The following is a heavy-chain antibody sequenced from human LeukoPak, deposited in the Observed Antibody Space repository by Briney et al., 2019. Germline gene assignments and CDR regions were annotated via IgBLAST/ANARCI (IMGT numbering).Heavy chain of an antibody. CDR1: GGSISSTSYY. CDR3: ARSLSGSSSLNYYYYGMDV. CDR2: IYYSGST. V-gene: IGHV4-39*01. J-gene: IGHJ6*02. Sequence: PSETLSLTCTVSGGSISSTSYYWGWIRQPPGKGLEWIGSIYYSGSTYYNPSLKSRVTISVDTSKNQLSLKLSSVTAADTAVYYCARSLSGSSSLNYYYYGMDVWGQGTTVTVSS. D-gene: IGHD1-26*01.